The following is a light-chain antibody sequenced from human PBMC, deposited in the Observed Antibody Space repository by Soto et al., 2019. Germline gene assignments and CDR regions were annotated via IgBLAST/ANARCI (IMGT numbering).Light chain of an antibody. J-gene: IGKJ5*01. Sequence: DIQMTQSPSSLSASIGDGVTITCRASQSISNSLNWYQQKPGKAPNLLIYDASSLESGVPSTFSGSGSGTDFTLTITSLQPEDFATYYCQQSYSTPITFGQGTRLEIK. CDR1: QSISNS. CDR3: QQSYSTPIT. V-gene: IGKV1-39*01. CDR2: DAS.